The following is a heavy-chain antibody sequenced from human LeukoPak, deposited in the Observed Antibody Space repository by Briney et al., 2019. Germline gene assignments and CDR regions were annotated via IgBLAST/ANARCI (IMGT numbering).Heavy chain of an antibody. Sequence: GGSLRLSCAASGFTFSSYAMSWVRQAPGKGLEWVSAISGSGGSTYYADSVKGRFTISRDNSKNTLYLQMNSLRAEDTAVYYCAKGVSSSSYYYYMDVWGKGTTVTVSS. CDR2: ISGSGGST. V-gene: IGHV3-23*01. CDR1: GFTFSSYA. D-gene: IGHD6-6*01. CDR3: AKGVSSSSYYYYMDV. J-gene: IGHJ6*03.